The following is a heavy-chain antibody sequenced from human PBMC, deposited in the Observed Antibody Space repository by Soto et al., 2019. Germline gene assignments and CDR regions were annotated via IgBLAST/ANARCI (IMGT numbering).Heavy chain of an antibody. J-gene: IGHJ6*02. CDR3: AKEQIKYQYYGMDV. D-gene: IGHD6-6*01. Sequence: EVQLLESGGGLVQPGGSLRLSCAASGFTFSSYAMSWVRQAPGKGLEWVSAISGSGGSTYYADSVKGRFTISRDNSKNTLYLQMNRLRPEDSALYYCAKEQIKYQYYGMDVWGQGTTVTVSS. V-gene: IGHV3-23*01. CDR2: ISGSGGST. CDR1: GFTFSSYA.